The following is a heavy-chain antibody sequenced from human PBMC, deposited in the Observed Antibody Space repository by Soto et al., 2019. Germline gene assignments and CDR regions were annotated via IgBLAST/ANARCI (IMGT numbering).Heavy chain of an antibody. CDR2: ISSDGSNK. Sequence: QVQLVESGGGVVQPGRSLRLSCAASGFTLSDYAIHWVRQAPGKGLEWVAAISSDGSNKYYADSVKGRFTISRDNSKNTLYLQMNSLRVADTAVYCCARGGGYTYGRPFDYWGQGTLLTVSS. D-gene: IGHD5-18*01. CDR3: ARGGGYTYGRPFDY. J-gene: IGHJ4*02. CDR1: GFTLSDYA. V-gene: IGHV3-30-3*01.